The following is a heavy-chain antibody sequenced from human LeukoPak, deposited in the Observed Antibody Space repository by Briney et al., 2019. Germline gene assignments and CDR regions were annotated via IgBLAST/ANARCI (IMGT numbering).Heavy chain of an antibody. V-gene: IGHV4-39*01. CDR3: ARVWYGSSTLGWFDP. Sequence: PSETLSLTCSVSGGSITSTSYYWGWIRQPPGEGLEWIGSVYYTGSTYYNPSLRSRVTISVDTSKNQFSLGLSSVTAADTAVFYCARVWYGSSTLGWFDPWGQGTLVTVSS. J-gene: IGHJ5*02. D-gene: IGHD3-10*01. CDR1: GGSITSTSYY. CDR2: VYYTGST.